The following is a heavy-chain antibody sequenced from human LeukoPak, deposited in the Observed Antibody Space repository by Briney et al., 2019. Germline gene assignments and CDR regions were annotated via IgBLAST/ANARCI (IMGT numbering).Heavy chain of an antibody. D-gene: IGHD2-15*01. V-gene: IGHV4-34*01. CDR3: ARDRIPYGMDV. CDR1: GGSFSGYY. CDR2: INHSGST. J-gene: IGHJ6*02. Sequence: SETLSLTCAVYGGSFSGYYWSWIRQPPGKGLEWIGEINHSGSTNYNPSLKSRVTISVDTSKNQFSLKLSSVTAADTAVYYCARDRIPYGMDVWGQGTTVTVSS.